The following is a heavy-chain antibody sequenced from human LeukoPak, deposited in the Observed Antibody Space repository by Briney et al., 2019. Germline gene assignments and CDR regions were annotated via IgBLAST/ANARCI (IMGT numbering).Heavy chain of an antibody. CDR1: GYTFTGYY. Sequence: GASVKVSCKASGYTFTGYYMHWVRQAPGQGLEWMGWISGYTGNTNYAQKLQGRVTMTTDTSTSAAYMELRSLRSDDTAVYYCARDRQLVPLAYFDYWGQGTLVTVSS. CDR2: ISGYTGNT. CDR3: ARDRQLVPLAYFDY. V-gene: IGHV1-18*04. J-gene: IGHJ4*02. D-gene: IGHD6-6*01.